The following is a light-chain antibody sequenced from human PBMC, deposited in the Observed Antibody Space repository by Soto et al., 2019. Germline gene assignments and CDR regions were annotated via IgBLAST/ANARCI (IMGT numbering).Light chain of an antibody. CDR3: QQYNSYSRT. CDR2: DAS. J-gene: IGKJ1*01. Sequence: EIHVTQSRSTLSAWLLDIFTISCRTSQSISSWLAWYQQKPGKAPKLLIYDASSLESGVPSRFSGSGSGTEFTLTISSLQPDDFATYYCQQYNSYSRTFGQGTKVDIK. CDR1: QSISSW. V-gene: IGKV1-5*01.